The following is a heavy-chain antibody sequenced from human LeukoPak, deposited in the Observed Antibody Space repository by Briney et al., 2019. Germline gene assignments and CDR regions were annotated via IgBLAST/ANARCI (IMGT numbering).Heavy chain of an antibody. D-gene: IGHD6-19*01. CDR3: AREGVAVADHNWFDP. CDR2: IYYSGST. J-gene: IGHJ5*02. CDR1: GGSISSYY. Sequence: SETLSLTCTVSGGSISSYYWSWIRQPPGKGLEWIGYIYYSGSTNYNPSLKSRVTISVDTSKNQFSLKLSSVTAADTAVYYCAREGVAVADHNWFDPWGQGTLVTVSS. V-gene: IGHV4-59*01.